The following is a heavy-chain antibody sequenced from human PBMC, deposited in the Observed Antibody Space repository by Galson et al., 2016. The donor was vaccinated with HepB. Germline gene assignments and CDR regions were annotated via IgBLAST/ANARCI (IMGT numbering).Heavy chain of an antibody. CDR3: AGHLRGGYGMDV. CDR1: GGSISSGAYY. J-gene: IGHJ6*02. D-gene: IGHD3-10*01. Sequence: SETLSLTCTVSGGSISSGAYYWSWIRQPPGKGLEWIGSIYYSGSTYYNPSLKSRVTISVDTSKNQFSLKLSSVTAADTALYYCAGHLRGGYGMDVWGQGTTVTVSS. CDR2: IYYSGST. V-gene: IGHV4-39*01.